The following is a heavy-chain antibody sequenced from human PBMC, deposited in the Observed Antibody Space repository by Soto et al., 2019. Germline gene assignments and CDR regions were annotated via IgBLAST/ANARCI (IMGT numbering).Heavy chain of an antibody. Sequence: EVQLVESGGGLVQPGGSLRLSCAASGFTFSSYWMHWVRQAPGKGLVWVSRIKSDGSGTSYADSVKGRLTISRDNAKNTLYLQMNSLRAEATAVYYCARGDGDYYDGNGYLGRHWGQGTLVTVSS. D-gene: IGHD3-22*01. CDR3: ARGDGDYYDGNGYLGRH. CDR2: IKSDGSGT. J-gene: IGHJ4*02. V-gene: IGHV3-74*01. CDR1: GFTFSSYW.